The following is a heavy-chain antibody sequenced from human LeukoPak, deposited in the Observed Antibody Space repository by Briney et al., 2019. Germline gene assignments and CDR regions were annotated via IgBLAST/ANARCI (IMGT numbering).Heavy chain of an antibody. Sequence: PSETLSLTCAVSGGSIISSSYNWGWIRQPPGKGLEWIGTIYHSGTTYYNPSLKSRVTISVDTSKNQFFLKLSSVTAADTAVYYCARRPITVAPYFFDSWGQGLLVTVSS. CDR3: ARRPITVAPYFFDS. CDR2: IYHSGTT. D-gene: IGHD1-20*01. CDR1: GGSIISSSYN. J-gene: IGHJ4*02. V-gene: IGHV4-39*01.